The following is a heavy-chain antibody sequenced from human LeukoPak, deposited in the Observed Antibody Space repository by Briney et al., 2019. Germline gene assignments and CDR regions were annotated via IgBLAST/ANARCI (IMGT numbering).Heavy chain of an antibody. Sequence: GGSLRLSCAASGFTFSNYNMNWVRQAPGKAMEWVSYITRSGTYIFYADSVKGRFTISRDNSKNSLYLQMDSLGPEDTAVYYCARDPYSGSYGNEYYYYMDVWGKGTTVTISS. V-gene: IGHV3-21*01. CDR2: ITRSGTYI. CDR1: GFTFSNYN. D-gene: IGHD1-26*01. J-gene: IGHJ6*03. CDR3: ARDPYSGSYGNEYYYYMDV.